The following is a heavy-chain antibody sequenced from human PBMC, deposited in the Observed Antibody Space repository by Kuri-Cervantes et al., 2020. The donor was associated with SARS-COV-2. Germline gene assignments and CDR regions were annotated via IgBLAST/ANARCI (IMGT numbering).Heavy chain of an antibody. J-gene: IGHJ6*02. Sequence: SVKVSCKASGDIFSSHAISWVRQAPGQGLEWMGGIIPIFGTANYAQKFQGRVTITADKSTNTAYMEPSSLRSEDTAVYYCARGAGEYYYYGMDVWGQGTTVTVSS. D-gene: IGHD3-16*01. CDR2: IIPIFGTA. CDR1: GDIFSSHA. CDR3: ARGAGEYYYYGMDV. V-gene: IGHV1-69*06.